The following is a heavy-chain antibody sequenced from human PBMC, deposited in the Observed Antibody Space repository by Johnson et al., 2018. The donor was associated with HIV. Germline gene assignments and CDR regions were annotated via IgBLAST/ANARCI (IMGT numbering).Heavy chain of an antibody. D-gene: IGHD3-22*01. J-gene: IGHJ3*02. Sequence: VQLVESGGGVVQPGRSLRLSCAGSGFIFDDYGMSWVRQVPGKGLEWVSGINWNGGSTGYADSVKGRFTVSRDNSKNTLYLQMNSLRAEDTAVYYCARGGDYYDSNRYPAAFDIWGQGTMVTVSS. CDR1: GFIFDDYG. CDR3: ARGGDYYDSNRYPAAFDI. V-gene: IGHV3-20*04. CDR2: INWNGGST.